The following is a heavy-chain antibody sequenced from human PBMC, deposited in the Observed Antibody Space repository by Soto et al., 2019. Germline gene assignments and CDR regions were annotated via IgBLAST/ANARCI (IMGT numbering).Heavy chain of an antibody. CDR1: VYTFTSYY. V-gene: IGHV1-46*01. CDR2: INPSGGST. J-gene: IGHJ6*03. Sequence: GASVKVSCNSPVYTFTSYYMHWVRQAPGQGLEWMGIINPSGGSTSYAQKFQGRVTMTRDTSTSTAYMELSRLRSDDTAVYYCAISRANYYYYMDVWGKGTTVTVSS. CDR3: AISRANYYYYMDV.